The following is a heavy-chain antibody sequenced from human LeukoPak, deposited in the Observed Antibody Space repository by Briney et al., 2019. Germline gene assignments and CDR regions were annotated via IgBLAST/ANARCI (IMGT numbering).Heavy chain of an antibody. V-gene: IGHV1-18*01. CDR3: ARGGVVVVVAPIRGNWLDP. D-gene: IGHD2-21*02. CDR2: ISPHKGNA. CDR1: GYTFTHYG. J-gene: IGHJ5*02. Sequence: ASVKVSCKASGYTFTHYGITWVRQAPGQGLEWMGWISPHKGNADYAPRFQGRVTMTTETSTTTAYMELRSLNSDDTAVYYCARGGVVVVVAPIRGNWLDPWGQGTLVTVSS.